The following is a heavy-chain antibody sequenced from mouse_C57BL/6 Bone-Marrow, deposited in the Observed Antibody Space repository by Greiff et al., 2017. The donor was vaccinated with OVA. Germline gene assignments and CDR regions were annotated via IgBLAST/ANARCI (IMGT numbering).Heavy chain of an antibody. Sequence: QLQQSGAELVRPGASVTLSCKASGYTFTDYEMHWVKQTPVHGLEWIGAIDPETGGTAYNQKFKGKAILTADKSSSTAYMELRSLTSEDSAVYYCTRGLLWLRRGWFDYWGQGTTLTVSS. CDR3: TRGLLWLRRGWFDY. V-gene: IGHV1-15*01. CDR1: GYTFTDYE. D-gene: IGHD2-2*01. J-gene: IGHJ2*01. CDR2: IDPETGGT.